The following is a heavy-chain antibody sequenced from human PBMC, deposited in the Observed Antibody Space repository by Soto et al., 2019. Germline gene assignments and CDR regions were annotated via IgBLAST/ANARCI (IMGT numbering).Heavy chain of an antibody. CDR3: AKGYGGPMAFDI. V-gene: IGHV3-23*01. CDR2: ISGSGGST. D-gene: IGHD4-17*01. CDR1: GFTFSSYA. J-gene: IGHJ3*02. Sequence: EVQLLESGGGLVQPGGSLRLSCAASGFTFSSYAMRWVRQAPGKGLEWVSAISGSGGSTYYADSVKGRFTISRDNSKNTLYLQMNSLRAEDTAVYYCAKGYGGPMAFDIWGQGTMVTVSS.